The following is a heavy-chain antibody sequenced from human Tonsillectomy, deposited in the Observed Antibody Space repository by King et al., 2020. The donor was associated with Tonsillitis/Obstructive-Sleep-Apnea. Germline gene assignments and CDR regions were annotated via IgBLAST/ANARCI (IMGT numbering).Heavy chain of an antibody. J-gene: IGHJ4*02. D-gene: IGHD2-2*02. CDR1: GFTFSSYA. Sequence: VQLVESGGGLVQPGGSLRLSCAASGFTFSSYAMNWVRQAPGKGLEWVSVISGSGGSTYYADSVKGRFTISRDNSKNTLYLQMNGLRAEDTAVYYCARARSRTSTSCYNYWGQGTLVTVSS. CDR3: ARARSRTSTSCYNY. CDR2: ISGSGGST. V-gene: IGHV3-23*04.